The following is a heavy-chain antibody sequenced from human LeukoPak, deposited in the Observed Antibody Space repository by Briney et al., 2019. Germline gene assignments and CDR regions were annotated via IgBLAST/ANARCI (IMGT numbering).Heavy chain of an antibody. V-gene: IGHV3-48*01. J-gene: IGHJ6*03. CDR1: GFTFSSYS. CDR3: ARLPVVPAAITYYYYYYMDV. D-gene: IGHD2-2*01. Sequence: GGPLRLSCSASGFTFSSYSMNWVRQAPGKGLEWVSYISSSTSTIYYADSVKGRFTISRDNAKNSLYLQMNSLRAEDTAVYYCARLPVVPAAITYYYYYYMDVWGKGTTVTVSS. CDR2: ISSSTSTI.